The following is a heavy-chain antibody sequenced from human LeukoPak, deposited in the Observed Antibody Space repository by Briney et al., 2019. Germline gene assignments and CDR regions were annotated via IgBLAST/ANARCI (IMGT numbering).Heavy chain of an antibody. J-gene: IGHJ6*02. CDR1: GFTFSSYS. Sequence: PGGSLRLSCAASGFTFSSYSMNWVRQAPGKGLEWVSSISSSSGYIYYADSVRGRFTISRDNAKNSLYLQMNSLRAEDTAVYYCARKYYYGMDVWGQGTTVTVSS. CDR2: ISSSSGYI. V-gene: IGHV3-21*01. CDR3: ARKYYYGMDV.